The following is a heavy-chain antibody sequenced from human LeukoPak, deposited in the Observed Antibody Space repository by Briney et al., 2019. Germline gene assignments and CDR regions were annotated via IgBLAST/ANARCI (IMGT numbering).Heavy chain of an antibody. CDR3: ARIRYGHTGDICYNH. CDR2: VSPGGYI. V-gene: IGHV4-34*01. CDR1: GVSFNAYY. J-gene: IGHJ5*02. D-gene: IGHD2-8*02. Sequence: TSETLSLTCTVSGVSFNAYYWSWIRQSPGEGLEWIGEVSPGGYIKYNPSLRSRVTISVDTSENQLSLRLSSVTAADTAMYYCARIRYGHTGDICYNHWAQGTLVTVSS.